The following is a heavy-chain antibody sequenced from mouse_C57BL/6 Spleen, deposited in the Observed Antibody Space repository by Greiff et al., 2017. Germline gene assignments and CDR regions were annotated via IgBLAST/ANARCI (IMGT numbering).Heavy chain of an antibody. Sequence: QVQLKESGPELVKPGASVKISCKASGYAFSSSWMNWVKQRPGKGLEWIGRIYPGDGDTNYNGKFKGKATLTADKSSSTAYMQLSSLTSEDSAVYFWARNYYGSSYWYFDVWGTGTTVTVSS. CDR3: ARNYYGSSYWYFDV. CDR2: IYPGDGDT. J-gene: IGHJ1*03. CDR1: GYAFSSSW. V-gene: IGHV1-82*01. D-gene: IGHD1-1*01.